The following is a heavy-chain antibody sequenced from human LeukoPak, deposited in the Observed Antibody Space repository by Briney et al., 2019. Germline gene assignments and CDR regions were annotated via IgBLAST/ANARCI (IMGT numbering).Heavy chain of an antibody. CDR2: IYYSART. CDR1: GGSISSSSYY. CDR3: ATHEIPSGSHSYYIDS. V-gene: IGHV4-39*01. Sequence: SETLSLTSTVSGGSISSSSYYWRGIRQRPGKGLEWIGSIYYSARTYYNPSLTNPVTTPVDTSTKQTSLKLGSVPAADPAVYYCATHEIPSGSHSYYIDSWGQGTLVTVSS. D-gene: IGHD1-26*01. J-gene: IGHJ4*02.